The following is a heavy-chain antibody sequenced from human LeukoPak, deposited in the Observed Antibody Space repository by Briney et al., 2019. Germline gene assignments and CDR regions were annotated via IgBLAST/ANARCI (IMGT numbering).Heavy chain of an antibody. V-gene: IGHV1-8*01. CDR1: GYTFTSYD. Sequence: ASVKVSCKASGYTFTSYDINWVRQATGQGLEWMGWMNPSSGNTGYAQKFQGRVTMTRNTSISTAYMELSSLRSEDTAVYYCARSSTVPYYYYYYYMDVWGKGTTVTVSS. J-gene: IGHJ6*03. CDR2: MNPSSGNT. CDR3: ARSSTVPYYYYYYYMDV. D-gene: IGHD2-8*02.